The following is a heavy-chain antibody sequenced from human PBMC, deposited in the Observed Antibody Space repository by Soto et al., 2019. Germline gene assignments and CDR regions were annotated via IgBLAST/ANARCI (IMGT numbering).Heavy chain of an antibody. D-gene: IGHD3-10*01. J-gene: IGHJ4*02. CDR2: INHSGST. Sequence: SETLSLTCAVYGGSFSGYYWSWIRQPPGKGLEWIGEINHSGSTNYNPSLKSRVTISVDTSKNQFSLKLSAVTAADTAVYYCARDTYSMGSYFDYWGQGTLVTVSS. CDR1: GGSFSGYY. V-gene: IGHV4-34*01. CDR3: ARDTYSMGSYFDY.